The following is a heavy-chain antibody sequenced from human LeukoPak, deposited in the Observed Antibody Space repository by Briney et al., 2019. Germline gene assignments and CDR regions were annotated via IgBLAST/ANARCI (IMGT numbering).Heavy chain of an antibody. CDR3: ARRRDAFDI. V-gene: IGHV3-7*01. Sequence: GGSLRLSCGASGFTFSTYWMTWVRQAPGKGLEWVANIKQDGSEKYYVDSVKGRFTISRDNAKNSLYLQMNSLRAEDTAVYYCARRRDAFDIWGQGTMVTVSS. J-gene: IGHJ3*02. CDR1: GFTFSTYW. CDR2: IKQDGSEK.